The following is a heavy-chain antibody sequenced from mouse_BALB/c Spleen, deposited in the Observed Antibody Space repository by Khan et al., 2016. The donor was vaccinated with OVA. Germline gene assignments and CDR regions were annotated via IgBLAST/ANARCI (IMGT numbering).Heavy chain of an antibody. D-gene: IGHD1-1*02. J-gene: IGHJ1*01. V-gene: IGHV9-3-1*01. CDR3: ASGGYWYFDV. Sequence: QIQLVQFGPKLKKPGETVKISCKASGYTFTNYGMNWVKQAPGKGLKWMGWINTYTGEPTYADDFKGRFAFSLETSASTAYLQINNLKNEDTATYFCASGGYWYFDVWGAGTTVTVSS. CDR1: GYTFTNYG. CDR2: INTYTGEP.